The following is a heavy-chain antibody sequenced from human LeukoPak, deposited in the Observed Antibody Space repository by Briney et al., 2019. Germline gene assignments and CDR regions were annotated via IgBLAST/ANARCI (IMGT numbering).Heavy chain of an antibody. V-gene: IGHV3-23*01. J-gene: IGHJ4*02. CDR1: GLSFSTFA. CDR3: ARASWVSSTDAVR. CDR2: IRGNGET. Sequence: GGSLRLSCAASGLSFSTFAMSWVRQGPARGLEWVSSIRGNGETLYADSVKGRFTLSSDSSRNTVYLQLNNLRVEDTAIYYCARASWVSSTDAVRWGQGTLVTVSS. D-gene: IGHD3-16*01.